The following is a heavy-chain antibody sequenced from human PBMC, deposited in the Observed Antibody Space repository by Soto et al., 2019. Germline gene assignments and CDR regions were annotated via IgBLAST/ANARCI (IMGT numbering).Heavy chain of an antibody. J-gene: IGHJ4*02. Sequence: ASVKVSCKASGYTFTSYAMHWVRQAPGQRLEWMGWINAGNGNTKYSQKFQGRVTITRDTSASTAYMELSSLRSEDTAVYYCATARSYSFYFDYWGQGTLVTVS. CDR1: GYTFTSYA. CDR3: ATARSYSFYFDY. D-gene: IGHD4-4*01. CDR2: INAGNGNT. V-gene: IGHV1-3*01.